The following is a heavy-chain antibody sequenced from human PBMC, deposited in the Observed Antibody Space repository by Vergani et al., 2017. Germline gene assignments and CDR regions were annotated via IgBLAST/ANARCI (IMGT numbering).Heavy chain of an antibody. Sequence: EVQVLESGGGLVQPGGSLRLSCAASGFTFSSYAMSWVRQAPGKGLEWVSAISGSGGNTYYADSVKGRFTISRDNSKNTLYLQMNSLRAEDTAVYYCAKDDGDYDFWSGSTGYYMDVWGKGTTVTVSS. V-gene: IGHV3-23*01. CDR2: ISGSGGNT. D-gene: IGHD3-3*01. J-gene: IGHJ6*03. CDR1: GFTFSSYA. CDR3: AKDDGDYDFWSGSTGYYMDV.